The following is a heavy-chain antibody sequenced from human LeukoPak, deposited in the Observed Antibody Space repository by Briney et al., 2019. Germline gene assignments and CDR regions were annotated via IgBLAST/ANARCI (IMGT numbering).Heavy chain of an antibody. Sequence: GGSLRLSCAASGFTFSSYAMSWVRQAPGKGLEGGSAISGSGGSTYYADTVKGRFPISRDNSKNTLYLQMNSLRAEDTAVYYCAKGCSSTSCYHSFDYWGQGTLVTVSS. J-gene: IGHJ4*02. D-gene: IGHD2-2*01. CDR1: GFTFSSYA. CDR2: ISGSGGST. V-gene: IGHV3-23*01. CDR3: AKGCSSTSCYHSFDY.